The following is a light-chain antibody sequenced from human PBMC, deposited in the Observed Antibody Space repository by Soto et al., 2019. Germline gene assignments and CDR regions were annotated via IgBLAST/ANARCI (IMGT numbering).Light chain of an antibody. Sequence: DIQMSQSPSSLSASVGARVTITCRASQSISTYLHWYQQKPGKAPNLLIYAASTLQSGVPSRFSGRGSGTDFTLTISSLQPEDYATYFCQHGYSTPLTFGGGTKVDIK. CDR2: AAS. J-gene: IGKJ4*01. CDR3: QHGYSTPLT. CDR1: QSISTY. V-gene: IGKV1-39*01.